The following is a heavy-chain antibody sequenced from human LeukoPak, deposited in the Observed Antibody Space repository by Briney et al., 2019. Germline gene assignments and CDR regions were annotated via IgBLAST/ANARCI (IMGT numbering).Heavy chain of an antibody. J-gene: IGHJ4*02. CDR1: GFTFSSYA. D-gene: IGHD6-19*01. Sequence: GGSLRLSCAASGFTFSSYAMSWVRQAPGKGLKWVSAISGSGGSTYYADSVKGRFTISRDNSKNTLYLQMNSLRAEDTAVYYCARDIEPYSSGWYLYWGQGTLVTVSS. CDR3: ARDIEPYSSGWYLY. CDR2: ISGSGGST. V-gene: IGHV3-23*01.